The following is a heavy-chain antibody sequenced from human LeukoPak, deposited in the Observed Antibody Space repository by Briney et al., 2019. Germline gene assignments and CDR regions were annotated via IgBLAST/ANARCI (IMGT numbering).Heavy chain of an antibody. CDR2: IRYDGSNK. V-gene: IGHV3-30*02. Sequence: GGSLRLSCAASGFTFSSCGMHWVRQAPGKGLEWVAFIRYDGSNKYYADSVKGRFTISRDNSKNTLYLQMNSLRAEDTAVYYCAKDQDNLPWGLFDYWGQGTLVTVSS. CDR3: AKDQDNLPWGLFDY. J-gene: IGHJ4*02. CDR1: GFTFSSCG. D-gene: IGHD1-14*01.